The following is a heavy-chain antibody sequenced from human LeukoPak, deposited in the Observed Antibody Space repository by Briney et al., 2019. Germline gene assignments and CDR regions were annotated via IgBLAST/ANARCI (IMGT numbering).Heavy chain of an antibody. J-gene: IGHJ4*02. V-gene: IGHV5-51*01. D-gene: IGHD6-13*01. CDR2: IYPGESDT. Sequence: GESLKISCHGSGYSFTSYWIGWVRQMPGKGLEWMGFIYPGESDTKYSPSFQGQVTISADNSISTAYLQWRSLKAPGTAMYYWASQGDSSWLDKFNYWGQGTLVPVSS. CDR1: GYSFTSYW. CDR3: ASQGDSSWLDKFNY.